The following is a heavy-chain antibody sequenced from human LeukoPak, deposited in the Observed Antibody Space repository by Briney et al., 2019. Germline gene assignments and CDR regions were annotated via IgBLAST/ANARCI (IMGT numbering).Heavy chain of an antibody. CDR1: GGSISGYY. Sequence: SETLSLTCTVSGGSISGYYWSWIRQPAGKGLEWIGRMYSSGSTNYNPSLKSRVTMSVDTSKNQFSLKLSSVTAADTAVYYCARVQQLAFDYWGQGTLVTVSS. CDR3: ARVQQLAFDY. D-gene: IGHD6-13*01. V-gene: IGHV4-4*07. CDR2: MYSSGST. J-gene: IGHJ4*02.